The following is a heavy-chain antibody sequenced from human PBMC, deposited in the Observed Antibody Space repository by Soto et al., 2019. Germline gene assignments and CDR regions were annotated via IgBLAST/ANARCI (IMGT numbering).Heavy chain of an antibody. V-gene: IGHV3-48*01. J-gene: IGHJ3*02. D-gene: IGHD4-17*01. Sequence: GGSLRFSCAASGFSFSSYIMNWVRQAPGKGLEWISYISSYSGTIYYADTVRGRFTISRDNAKSSLYLQMNSLRVEDTAVYYCARGSSTLLDAFDIWGQGTMVTVS. CDR3: ARGSSTLLDAFDI. CDR1: GFSFSSYI. CDR2: ISSYSGTI.